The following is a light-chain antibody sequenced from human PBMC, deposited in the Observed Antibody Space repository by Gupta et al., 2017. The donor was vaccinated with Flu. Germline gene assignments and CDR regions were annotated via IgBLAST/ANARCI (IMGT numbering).Light chain of an antibody. J-gene: IGLJ3*02. CDR1: ALPKKY. CDR2: EDR. Sequence: SYELTQPPSVSVSPGQTARITCSADALPKKYAYWYQQKSGQAPVLIIYEDRKRPSGIPERFSGSSSGTMATLTISGAQVEDEADYYCYSTDTSGNHRVFGGGTNLTVL. V-gene: IGLV3-10*01. CDR3: YSTDTSGNHRV.